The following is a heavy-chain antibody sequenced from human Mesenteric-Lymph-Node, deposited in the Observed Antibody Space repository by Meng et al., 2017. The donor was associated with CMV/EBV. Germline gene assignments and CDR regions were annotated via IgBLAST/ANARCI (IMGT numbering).Heavy chain of an antibody. CDR2: ISYXGSNK. J-gene: IGHJ4*02. Sequence: QVQLVESGGGVVQPGRSLRLSCAASGFTFSSYAMHWVRQAPGKGLEWVAVISYXGSNKYYADSVKGRFTISRDNAKNSLYLQMNSLRAEDTALYYCARSRYPKSRGGLFGDYWGQGTLVTVSS. CDR1: GFTFSSYA. D-gene: IGHD3-10*01. V-gene: IGHV3-30*04. CDR3: ARSRYPKSRGGLFGDY.